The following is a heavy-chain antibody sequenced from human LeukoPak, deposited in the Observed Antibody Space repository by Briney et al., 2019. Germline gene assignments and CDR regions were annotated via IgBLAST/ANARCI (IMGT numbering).Heavy chain of an antibody. Sequence: SVKVSCKASGGTFSSYAISWVRQAPGQGLEWVGGIIPIFGTANYAQKFQGRVTITTDESTGTAYMELSSLGSEDTAVYYCARASHAVPAASFDYWGQGTLVTVSS. J-gene: IGHJ4*02. CDR1: GGTFSSYA. CDR2: IIPIFGTA. V-gene: IGHV1-69*05. D-gene: IGHD2-2*01. CDR3: ARASHAVPAASFDY.